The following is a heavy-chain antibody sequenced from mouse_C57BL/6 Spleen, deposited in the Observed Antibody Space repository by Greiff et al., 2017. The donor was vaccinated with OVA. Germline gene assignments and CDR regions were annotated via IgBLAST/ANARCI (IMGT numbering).Heavy chain of an antibody. D-gene: IGHD2-4*01. Sequence: ESGPGLVKPSQSLSLTCSVTGYSITSGYYWNWIRQFPGNKLEWMGYISYDGSNNYNPSLKNRISITRDTSKNQFFLKLNSVTTEDTATYYCASYDYGYAMDYWGQGTSVTVSS. CDR3: ASYDYGYAMDY. J-gene: IGHJ4*01. CDR1: GYSITSGYY. CDR2: ISYDGSN. V-gene: IGHV3-6*01.